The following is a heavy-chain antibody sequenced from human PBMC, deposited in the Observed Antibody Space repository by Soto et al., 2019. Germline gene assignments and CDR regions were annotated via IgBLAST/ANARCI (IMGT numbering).Heavy chain of an antibody. CDR1: GGSISSYY. J-gene: IGHJ5*02. V-gene: IGHV4-59*01. CDR2: IYYSGST. CDR3: ARDAYYYDSSGYFP. D-gene: IGHD3-22*01. Sequence: SETLSLTCTVSGGSISSYYWSWIRQPPGKGLEWIGYIYYSGSTNYNPSLKSRVTISVDTSKSQFSLKLSSVTAADTAVYYCARDAYYYDSSGYFPWGQGTLVTVSS.